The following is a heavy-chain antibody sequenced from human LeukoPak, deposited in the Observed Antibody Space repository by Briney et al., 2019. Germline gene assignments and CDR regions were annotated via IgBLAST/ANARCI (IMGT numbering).Heavy chain of an antibody. V-gene: IGHV3-21*01. CDR1: GFTFSSYS. CDR2: VSSRSDYI. Sequence: GGSLRLSCAASGFTFSSYSMNWVRQAPGKGLEWVSYVSSRSDYIYYAGSVKGRFTISRDNAKNSLYLQMNSLRAEDTAVYYCAREGFGYCSSTSCLNWFDPWGQGTLVTVSS. J-gene: IGHJ5*02. D-gene: IGHD2-2*01. CDR3: AREGFGYCSSTSCLNWFDP.